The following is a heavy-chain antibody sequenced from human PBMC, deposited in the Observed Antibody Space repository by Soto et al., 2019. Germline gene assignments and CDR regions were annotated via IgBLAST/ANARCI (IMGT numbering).Heavy chain of an antibody. CDR3: ARRYLGSSWSAFDY. J-gene: IGHJ4*02. V-gene: IGHV3-7*05. D-gene: IGHD6-13*01. CDR2: IKQDGSEK. CDR1: GFTFSSHW. Sequence: PVGSLRLSCVGSGFTFSSHWLSWVRQAPGKGLEWVANIKQDGSEKYYVDSVKGRFTISRDNAKNSLYLQMSSLRAEDTAVYYWARRYLGSSWSAFDYWGQGTLVTVS.